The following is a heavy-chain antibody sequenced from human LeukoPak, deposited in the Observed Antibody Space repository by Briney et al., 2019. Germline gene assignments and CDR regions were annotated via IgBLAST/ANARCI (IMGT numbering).Heavy chain of an antibody. CDR3: ARRGIVVVPAALDY. CDR1: GGSISSSSYY. J-gene: IGHJ4*02. CDR2: IYYSGST. Sequence: SETLSLTCTVSGGSISSSSYYWGWIRQPPGKGLEWIGSIYYSGSTYYNPSLKSRVTISVDTSMNQFSLKLSSVTAADTAVYYCARRGIVVVPAALDYWGQGTLVTVSS. D-gene: IGHD2-2*01. V-gene: IGHV4-39*01.